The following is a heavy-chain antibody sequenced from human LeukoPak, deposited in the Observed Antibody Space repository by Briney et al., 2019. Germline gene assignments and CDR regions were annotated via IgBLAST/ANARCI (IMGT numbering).Heavy chain of an antibody. D-gene: IGHD5-18*01. CDR2: SYYSGSS. Sequence: SETLSLTCTVSGASISSRSYYWGWIRQPPGKGLEWIGSSYYSGSSYYNPSLKSRVTIFVGTSKNQFSLKLSSVTAADTAVYYCASQRGYNYGYVDYWGQGTLVTVSS. V-gene: IGHV4-39*01. CDR3: ASQRGYNYGYVDY. J-gene: IGHJ4*02. CDR1: GASISSRSYY.